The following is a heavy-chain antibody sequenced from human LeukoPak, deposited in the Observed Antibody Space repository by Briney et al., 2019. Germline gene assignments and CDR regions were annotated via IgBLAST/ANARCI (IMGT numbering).Heavy chain of an antibody. CDR2: IIPIFGTA. J-gene: IGHJ6*03. CDR3: ATQGYCSSTSCPNYYYMDV. Sequence: GASVKVSCKASGGTFSSYAISWVRQAPGQGLEWMGGIIPIFGTANYAQKFQGRVTITTDESTSTAYMELSSLRSEDTAVYYCATQGYCSSTSCPNYYYMDVWGKGTTVTVSS. CDR1: GGTFSSYA. D-gene: IGHD2-2*01. V-gene: IGHV1-69*05.